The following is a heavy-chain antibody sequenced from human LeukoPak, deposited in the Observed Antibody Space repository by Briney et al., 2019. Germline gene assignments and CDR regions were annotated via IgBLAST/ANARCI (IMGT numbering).Heavy chain of an antibody. D-gene: IGHD3-9*01. J-gene: IGHJ4*02. CDR1: GGTFSSYA. CDR3: ARGRYFDFYAAFDY. Sequence: SVKVSCKASGGTFSSYAISWVRQAPGQGLEWMGGIIPIFGTANYAQKFQGRVTITADKSPSTAYMELSSLRSEDTAVYYCARGRYFDFYAAFDYWGQGTLVTASS. CDR2: IIPIFGTA. V-gene: IGHV1-69*06.